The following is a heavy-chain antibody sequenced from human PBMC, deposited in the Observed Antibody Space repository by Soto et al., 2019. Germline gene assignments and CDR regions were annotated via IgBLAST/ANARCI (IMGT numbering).Heavy chain of an antibody. CDR1: GFTVSSKY. CDR3: ARDDILCSGGRCSGVPMDV. V-gene: IGHV3-66*01. J-gene: IGHJ6*02. CDR2: IQSGGTT. D-gene: IGHD2-15*01. Sequence: PGGSLRLSCAASGFTVSSKYMSWVRQAPGKGLEWVSLIQSGGTTYYADSVKGRFTISRDSSKNMLHLQMDSLRAEDTAVYYCARDDILCSGGRCSGVPMDVWGQGNTVTFSS.